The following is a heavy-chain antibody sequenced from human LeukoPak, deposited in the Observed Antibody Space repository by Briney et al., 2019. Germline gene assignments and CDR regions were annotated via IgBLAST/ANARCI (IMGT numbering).Heavy chain of an antibody. CDR2: IRYDGSNK. J-gene: IGHJ4*02. D-gene: IGHD4-23*01. CDR1: GFTFSSYG. Sequence: PGGSLRLSCAASGFTFSSYGMHWVRQAPGKGLEWVAFIRYDGSNKYYADSVKGRFTISRDNSKNTLYLQMNSLRAEDTAVYYCAKGETTGYGGNCADYWGQGTLVTVSS. CDR3: AKGETTGYGGNCADY. V-gene: IGHV3-30*02.